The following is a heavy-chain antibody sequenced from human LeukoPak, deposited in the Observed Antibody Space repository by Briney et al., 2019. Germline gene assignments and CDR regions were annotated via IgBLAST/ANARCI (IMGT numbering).Heavy chain of an antibody. CDR1: GFTFSSYG. CDR3: AKEAAVAGVGYNWFDP. CDR2: IWYDGSNK. Sequence: PGGSLRLSCAASGFTFSSYGMHWVRQAPGKGLEWVAIIWYDGSNKYYADSVKGRFTISRDNSKNTLYLQMNSLRTEDTAVHYCAKEAAVAGVGYNWFDPWGQGTLVTVSS. J-gene: IGHJ5*02. D-gene: IGHD6-19*01. V-gene: IGHV3-33*06.